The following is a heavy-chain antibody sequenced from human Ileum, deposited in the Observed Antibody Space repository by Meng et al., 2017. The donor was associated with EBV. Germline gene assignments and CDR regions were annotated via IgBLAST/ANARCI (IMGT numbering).Heavy chain of an antibody. D-gene: IGHD2-15*01. Sequence: QVQPRGSSPGLGKLSVTLSLTWPFSGGSIGSYYWGWHRQPPGKGLEWIGYIYYSGRTNYNPSLKSRVTISVDTSKNQFSLNLSSVTAADTAVYYCAGGGWSLDYWGQGTLVTVSS. J-gene: IGHJ4*02. CDR1: GGSIGSYY. CDR2: IYYSGRT. V-gene: IGHV4-59*08. CDR3: AGGGWSLDY.